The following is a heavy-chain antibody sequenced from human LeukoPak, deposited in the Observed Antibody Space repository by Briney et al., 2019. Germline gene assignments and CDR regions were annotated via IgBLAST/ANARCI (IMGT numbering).Heavy chain of an antibody. J-gene: IGHJ4*02. V-gene: IGHV7-4-1*02. CDR3: ARGDSSGYYYDRMGIDY. D-gene: IGHD3-22*01. Sequence: ASVKVSCKASRYTFTSYAMNWVRQAPGQGLEWMGWINTNTGNPTYAQGFTGRFVSSLDTSVSTAYLQISSLKAEDTAVYYCARGDSSGYYYDRMGIDYWGQGTLVTVSS. CDR1: RYTFTSYA. CDR2: INTNTGNP.